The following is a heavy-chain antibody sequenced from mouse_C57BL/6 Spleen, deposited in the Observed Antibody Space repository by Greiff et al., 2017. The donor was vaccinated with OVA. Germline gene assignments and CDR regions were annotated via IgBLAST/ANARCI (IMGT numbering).Heavy chain of an antibody. Sequence: VQLQQSGPELVKPGASVKISCKASGYTFTDYYMNWVKQSHGKSLEWIGDINPNNGGTSYNQKFKGKATLTVDKSSSTAYMELRSLTSEDSAVYYCARQTAQATLYYFDYWGQGTTLTVSS. CDR3: ARQTAQATLYYFDY. V-gene: IGHV1-26*01. D-gene: IGHD3-2*02. CDR2: INPNNGGT. CDR1: GYTFTDYY. J-gene: IGHJ2*01.